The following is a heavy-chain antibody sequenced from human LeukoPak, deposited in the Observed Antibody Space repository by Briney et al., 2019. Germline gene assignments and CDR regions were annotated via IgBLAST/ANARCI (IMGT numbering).Heavy chain of an antibody. D-gene: IGHD6-13*01. CDR3: ARVNLAAAGFLGF. V-gene: IGHV3-21*01. Sequence: GGSLRLSCAASGFTFSSYSMNWVRQAPGKGLEWVSSISSSSSYIYYADSVKGRFTISRDNAKNSLYLQMNSLRAEDTAVYYCARVNLAAAGFLGFWGQGTLVTVSS. CDR1: GFTFSSYS. CDR2: ISSSSSYI. J-gene: IGHJ4*02.